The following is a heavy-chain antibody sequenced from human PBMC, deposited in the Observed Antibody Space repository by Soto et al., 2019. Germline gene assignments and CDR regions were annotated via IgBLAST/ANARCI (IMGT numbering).Heavy chain of an antibody. CDR3: ASGPPTRSGYYTARYYYGMDV. CDR2: INHSGST. D-gene: IGHD3-3*01. CDR1: GGSFSGYY. J-gene: IGHJ6*02. V-gene: IGHV4-34*01. Sequence: QVQLQQWGAGLLKPSETLSLTCAVYGGSFSGYYWSWIRQPPGKGLEWIGEINHSGSTNYNPSLKSRATISVDTSKNQFSLKLSSVTAADTAVYYCASGPPTRSGYYTARYYYGMDVWGQGTTVTVSS.